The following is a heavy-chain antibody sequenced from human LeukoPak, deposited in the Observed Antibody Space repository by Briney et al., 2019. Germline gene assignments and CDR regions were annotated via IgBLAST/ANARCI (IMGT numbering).Heavy chain of an antibody. CDR3: AKTSYSSSSGRFY. D-gene: IGHD6-6*01. J-gene: IGHJ4*02. CDR1: GFTFSSFC. V-gene: IGHV3-30*02. CDR2: IRYDGSNK. Sequence: GGSLRISCAAAGFTFSSFCMHRGRPGPGKGRGGGAFIRYDGSNKYYADSVKGRFTISRDNSKNTLYLQMNSLRAEDTAVYYCAKTSYSSSSGRFYWGQGTLVTVSS.